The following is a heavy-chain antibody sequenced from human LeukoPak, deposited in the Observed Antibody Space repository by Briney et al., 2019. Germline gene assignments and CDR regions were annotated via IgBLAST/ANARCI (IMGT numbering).Heavy chain of an antibody. CDR3: ARGDCSRTSCSFDY. J-gene: IGHJ4*02. CDR2: IYYSGTT. D-gene: IGHD2-2*01. CDR1: GGSISSGGFC. V-gene: IGHV4-31*03. Sequence: SETLSLTCTVSGGSISSGGFCWSWIRQQPGKGLEWIGYIYYSGTTYYNPSLMSRVTISVDTSKNQFSLKLSSVTAADTALYYCARGDCSRTSCSFDYWGQGTLVTVSS.